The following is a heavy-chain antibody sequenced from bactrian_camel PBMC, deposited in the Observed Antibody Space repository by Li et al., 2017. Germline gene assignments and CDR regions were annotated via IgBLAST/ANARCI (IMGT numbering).Heavy chain of an antibody. D-gene: IGHD4*01. Sequence: HVQLVESGGGSVQAGGSLRLSCAFSGYTYSGNCMAWFRQASGKEREGVASTDSDGHQRYGDSALGRFTASQDNAVNTLYLQMNSLKPEDTAMYYCAAAGPVCDGLATIASIRPPPDPYYGQGTQVTVS. CDR1: GYTYSGNC. V-gene: IGHV3S53*01. CDR2: TDSDGHQ. J-gene: IGHJ4*01.